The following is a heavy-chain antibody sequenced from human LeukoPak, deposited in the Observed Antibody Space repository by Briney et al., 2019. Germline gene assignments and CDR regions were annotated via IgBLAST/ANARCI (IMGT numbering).Heavy chain of an antibody. CDR2: INHSGST. CDR3: ARGGGSGYYYFAPIWYFDY. D-gene: IGHD3-22*01. Sequence: KPSETLSLTCAVYGGSFSGYYWSWIRQPPGKGLEWIGEINHSGSTNYNPSLKSRVTISVDTSKNQFSLKLSSVTAADTAVYYCARGGGSGYYYFAPIWYFDYWGQGTLVTVSS. J-gene: IGHJ4*02. CDR1: GGSFSGYY. V-gene: IGHV4-34*01.